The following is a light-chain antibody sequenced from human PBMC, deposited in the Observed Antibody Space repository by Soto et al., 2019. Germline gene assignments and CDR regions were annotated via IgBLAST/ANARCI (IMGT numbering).Light chain of an antibody. V-gene: IGKV3-20*01. CDR1: QSVSTA. CDR3: QQYGGSPGT. CDR2: HAS. J-gene: IGKJ1*01. Sequence: EVVLTQFPGTVSLSPGERATLSCRATQSVSTALAWYQQRPGQAPRLLIYHASSRVTGIPDRFSGSGSGTDFTLTISRLDPEDFAVYYCQQYGGSPGTFGQGTKVEIK.